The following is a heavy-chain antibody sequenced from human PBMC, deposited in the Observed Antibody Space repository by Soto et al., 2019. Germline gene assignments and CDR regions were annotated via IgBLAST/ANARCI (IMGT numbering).Heavy chain of an antibody. J-gene: IGHJ6*02. CDR3: AREAYSGSYYGYYYYYYGMDV. V-gene: IGHV3-33*01. CDR2: IWYDGSNK. CDR1: GSTFSSYG. Sequence: QVQLVESGGGVVQPGRSLRLSCAASGSTFSSYGMHWVRQAPGKGLEWVAVIWYDGSNKYYADSVKGRFTISRDNSKNTLYLQMNSRRAEDTAVYYCAREAYSGSYYGYYYYYYGMDVWGQGTTVTVSS. D-gene: IGHD3-10*01.